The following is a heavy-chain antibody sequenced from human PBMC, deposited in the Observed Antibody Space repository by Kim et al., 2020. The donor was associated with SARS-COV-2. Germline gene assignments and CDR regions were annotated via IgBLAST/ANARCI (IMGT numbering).Heavy chain of an antibody. V-gene: IGHV5-10-1*01. CDR3: ARHRKIVLAGITAFDN. J-gene: IGHJ3*02. CDR2: IDPSDSYT. Sequence: GESLKISCKGSGYSFTSYWITWVRQMPGKGLEWMGRIDPSDSYTNYSPSSQGHVTISADKSITTAYLQWSSLKASDTAMYYCARHRKIVLAGITAFDNWGQGTMVTVSS. D-gene: IGHD6-19*01. CDR1: GYSFTSYW.